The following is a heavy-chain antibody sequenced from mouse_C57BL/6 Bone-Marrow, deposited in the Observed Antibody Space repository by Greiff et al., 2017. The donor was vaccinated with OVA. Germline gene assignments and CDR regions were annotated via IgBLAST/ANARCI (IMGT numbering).Heavy chain of an antibody. CDR2: IYPRSGNT. CDR1: GYTFTSYG. Sequence: QVQLQQSGAELARPGASVKLSCKASGYTFTSYGISWVKQRTGQGLEWIGEIYPRSGNTYYNEKFKGKATLTADKSSSTAYLELRSLTSEDSAVYFCAREGVSMVTTPDYWGQGTTLTVSS. CDR3: AREGVSMVTTPDY. J-gene: IGHJ2*01. V-gene: IGHV1-81*01. D-gene: IGHD2-2*01.